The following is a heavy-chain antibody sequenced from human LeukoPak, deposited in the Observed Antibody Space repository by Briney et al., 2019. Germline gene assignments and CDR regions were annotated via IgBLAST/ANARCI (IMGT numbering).Heavy chain of an antibody. V-gene: IGHV4-59*11. CDR2: IYYSGST. CDR1: GGSISSHY. Sequence: PSETLSLTCTVSGGSISSHYWSWIRQPPGKGLEWIGYIYYSGSTNYNPSLKSRVTISVDTSKNQFSLKLSSVAAADTAVYYCATYGGNSIFDYWGQGTLVTVSS. D-gene: IGHD4-23*01. CDR3: ATYGGNSIFDY. J-gene: IGHJ4*02.